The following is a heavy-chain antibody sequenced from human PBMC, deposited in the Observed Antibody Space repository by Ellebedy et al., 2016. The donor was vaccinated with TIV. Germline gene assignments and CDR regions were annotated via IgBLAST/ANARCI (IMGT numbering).Heavy chain of an antibody. CDR3: AKDYRNKGFDV. CDR1: GFASADY. D-gene: IGHD1/OR15-1a*01. CDR2: ISGDGTFT. V-gene: IGHV3-11*01. Sequence: PGGSLRLSCTASGFASADYLCWIRSAPENVLESISYISGDGTFTSYTNSVKGRFTVSRDNAKNSLYLKMNSLRADDTAVYYCAKDYRNKGFDVWGQGTMVTVSS. J-gene: IGHJ3*01.